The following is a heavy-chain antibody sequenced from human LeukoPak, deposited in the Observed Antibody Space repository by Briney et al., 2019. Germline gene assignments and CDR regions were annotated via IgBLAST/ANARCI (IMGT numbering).Heavy chain of an antibody. J-gene: IGHJ2*01. CDR3: ARNLPSYSYWYFDL. CDR1: GGSISSSNW. Sequence: PSGTLSLTCAVSGGSISSSNWWSWVRQRPGKGLDWIGEIYHSGSTNYNPSLKSRVTISVDKSKNQFSLKLTSVTAADTAVYYCARNLPSYSYWYFDLWGRGTLVTVSS. CDR2: IYHSGST. V-gene: IGHV4-4*02. D-gene: IGHD3-10*01.